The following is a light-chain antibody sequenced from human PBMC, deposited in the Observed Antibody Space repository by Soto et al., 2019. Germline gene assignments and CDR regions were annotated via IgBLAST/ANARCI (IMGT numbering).Light chain of an antibody. CDR2: DVS. V-gene: IGLV2-14*01. J-gene: IGLJ1*01. CDR3: RSYTSSNTPL. CDR1: SSDIGGYNY. Sequence: QSALTQPASVSGSPGQSITISCTGTSSDIGGYNYVSWYQQHPGKAPKLMIFDVSQRPSGVSGRFSGSKSGNTASLSISGLQAEDEADYYCRSYTSSNTPLFGTGTKVTVL.